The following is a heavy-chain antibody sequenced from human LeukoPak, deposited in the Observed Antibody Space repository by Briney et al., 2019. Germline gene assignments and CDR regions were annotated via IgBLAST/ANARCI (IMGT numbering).Heavy chain of an antibody. Sequence: GASVKVSCKASGYTFTSYGISWVRQAPGQGLEWMGWISAYNGNTNYAQKLQGRVTMTTDTSTSTAYMELRSLRSDDTAVYYCARDREYLWYGSGSYYRASVNWFDPWGQGTLVTVSS. D-gene: IGHD3-10*01. CDR1: GYTFTSYG. J-gene: IGHJ5*02. V-gene: IGHV1-18*01. CDR3: ARDREYLWYGSGSYYRASVNWFDP. CDR2: ISAYNGNT.